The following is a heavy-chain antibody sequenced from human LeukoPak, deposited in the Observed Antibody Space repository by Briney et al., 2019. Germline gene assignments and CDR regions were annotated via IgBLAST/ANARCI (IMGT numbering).Heavy chain of an antibody. Sequence: ASVKVSCKASGYTFTGYYMHWVRQAPGQGLVWMGWINPNSGGTNYAQKFQGRVTMTRDTSISTAYMELSRLRSDDTAVYYCARLYYDFWSGYDKGFDYWGQGTLVTVSS. V-gene: IGHV1-2*02. D-gene: IGHD3-3*01. CDR1: GYTFTGYY. CDR3: ARLYYDFWSGYDKGFDY. J-gene: IGHJ4*02. CDR2: INPNSGGT.